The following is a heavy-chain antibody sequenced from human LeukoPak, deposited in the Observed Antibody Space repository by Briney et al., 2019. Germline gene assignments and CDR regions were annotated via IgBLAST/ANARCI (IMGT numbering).Heavy chain of an antibody. J-gene: IGHJ4*02. D-gene: IGHD3-10*01. CDR1: GFTFSNYW. V-gene: IGHV3-7*01. CDR2: IKEDGTEK. CDR3: ARRPFGADY. Sequence: GGSLRLSCAASGFTFSNYWMGWVRQPPGKGLQWVANIKEDGTEKYYVYSVKGRFTISRDNAKNSVYLQMNSLRVEDTAVYYCARRPFGADYWGQGTLVTVSS.